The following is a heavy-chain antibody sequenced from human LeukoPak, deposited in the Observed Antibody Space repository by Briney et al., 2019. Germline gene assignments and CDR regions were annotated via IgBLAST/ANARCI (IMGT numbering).Heavy chain of an antibody. Sequence: GRSLRLSCAASGFTFDDYAMHWVWQAPGKGLEWVSGISWNSGSIGYADSVKGRFTISRDNAKNSLYLQMNSLRAEDTALYYCAKDKTRYSSGLDYWGQGTLVTVSS. D-gene: IGHD6-19*01. CDR3: AKDKTRYSSGLDY. CDR1: GFTFDDYA. J-gene: IGHJ4*02. V-gene: IGHV3-9*01. CDR2: ISWNSGSI.